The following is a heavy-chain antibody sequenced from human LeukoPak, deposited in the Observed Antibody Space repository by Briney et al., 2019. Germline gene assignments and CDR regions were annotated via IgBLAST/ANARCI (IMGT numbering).Heavy chain of an antibody. Sequence: GGSLRLSCAASGFIFSSYDMHWVRQATGKGLEWVSAIDTAGETYYPGSVKGRFTISRENAKNSLYLQMNSLRAEDTAVYYCARKHSSGWYDALGYWGQGTLVTVSS. J-gene: IGHJ4*02. D-gene: IGHD6-19*01. V-gene: IGHV3-13*01. CDR2: IDTAGET. CDR1: GFIFSSYD. CDR3: ARKHSSGWYDALGY.